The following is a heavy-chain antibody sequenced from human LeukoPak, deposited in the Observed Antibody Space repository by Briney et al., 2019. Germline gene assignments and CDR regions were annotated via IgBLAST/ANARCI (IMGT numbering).Heavy chain of an antibody. CDR3: TTGHD. CDR1: GFTFSSHW. Sequence: GGSLRLSCADSGFTFSSHWMSWVRQAPGKGLEWVANINQDGSGKNYVDSVKGRFTISRDNAKNSLYLQMNSLRADDTAVYYCTTGHDWGQGTLVTVSS. J-gene: IGHJ4*02. CDR2: INQDGSGK. V-gene: IGHV3-7*01.